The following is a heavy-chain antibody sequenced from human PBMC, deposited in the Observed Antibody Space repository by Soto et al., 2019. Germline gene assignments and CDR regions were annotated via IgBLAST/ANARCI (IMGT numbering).Heavy chain of an antibody. CDR2: ISSNGGST. Sequence: EVQLVESGGGLVQPGGSLRLSCAASGFIFSSYGMYWVRQAPGKGLEYVSAISSNGGSTYYANSVKGRFTISRDNSKNTLYLQMGSLRPEDMAVYYCARLIALAGRNWFDPWGQGTLVTVSS. CDR3: ARLIALAGRNWFDP. V-gene: IGHV3-64*01. D-gene: IGHD6-19*01. CDR1: GFIFSSYG. J-gene: IGHJ5*02.